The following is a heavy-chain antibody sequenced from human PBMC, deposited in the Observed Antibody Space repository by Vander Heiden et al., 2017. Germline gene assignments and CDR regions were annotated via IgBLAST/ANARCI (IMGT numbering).Heavy chain of an antibody. D-gene: IGHD2-21*02. Sequence: EVQLVDSGVGLVERGGSLRLSCAGSGLTFKNVWMAWVRQAPGKGLEWVGRIKSKDDGGTTDVAAPVKGRFTISRDDSKSTMYLQMNSLISEDTAVYYCSHLCGGGDCSNAFDFWGQGTMVSV. J-gene: IGHJ3*01. CDR3: SHLCGGGDCSNAFDF. CDR2: IKSKDDGGTT. V-gene: IGHV3-15*01. CDR1: GLTFKNVW.